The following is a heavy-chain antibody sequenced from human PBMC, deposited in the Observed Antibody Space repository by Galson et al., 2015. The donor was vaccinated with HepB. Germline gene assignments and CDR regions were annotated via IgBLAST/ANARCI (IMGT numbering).Heavy chain of an antibody. CDR3: AHSLGLVGPHFDY. V-gene: IGHV2-5*01. D-gene: IGHD3-16*01. J-gene: IGHJ4*02. Sequence: PALVKPTQTLTLTCTFSGFSLRTSGMGVGWIRQPPGKALEWLALIYWNDDKRYSPSLKSRVTITKDTSKNQAVLRITNMDPVDTATYYCAHSLGLVGPHFDYWGQGILVTVSS. CDR2: IYWNDDK. CDR1: GFSLRTSGMG.